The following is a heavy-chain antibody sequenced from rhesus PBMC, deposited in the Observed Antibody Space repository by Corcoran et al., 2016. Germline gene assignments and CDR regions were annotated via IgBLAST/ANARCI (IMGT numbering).Heavy chain of an antibody. V-gene: IGHV3S5*01. D-gene: IGHD3-34*01. J-gene: IGHJ4*01. CDR3: AKVGDWGDYYVDY. Sequence: EVQLVESGGGLVQPGGSLRLSCAASGFTFSSYGMIWVRQAPGKGLEWVSYISNGGGSTYYADSVKGRFTISRDNSKNTLSLQMNRLRAEDTAVYYCAKVGDWGDYYVDYWGQGVLVTVSS. CDR1: GFTFSSYG. CDR2: ISNGGGST.